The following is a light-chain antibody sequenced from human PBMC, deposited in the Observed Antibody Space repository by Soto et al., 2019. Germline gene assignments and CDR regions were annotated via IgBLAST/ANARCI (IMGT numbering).Light chain of an antibody. V-gene: IGKV3-15*01. Sequence: EILLTQYPGTLSLSPGERGTLSCRASQSVSSSYLAWYQQKPGQAPRLLIYGASTRATGIPARLSGSGSGTEFTLTISSMKSEDYAVYYCQQHNNWITFGHGTRLEIK. CDR2: GAS. CDR1: QSVSSSY. J-gene: IGKJ5*01. CDR3: QQHNNWIT.